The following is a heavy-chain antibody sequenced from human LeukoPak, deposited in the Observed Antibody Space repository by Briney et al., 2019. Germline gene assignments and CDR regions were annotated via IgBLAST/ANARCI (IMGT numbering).Heavy chain of an antibody. CDR2: IETKSDGGAA. J-gene: IGHJ4*02. V-gene: IGHV3-15*04. CDR1: GVTFSNAL. CDR3: TTGGLY. D-gene: IGHD1-26*01. Sequence: GGSLRLSCAGCGVTFSNALMTWVRQAAGKGLEWVGQIETKSDGGAADYAERVKGRFSISRDDSENTLYLQMNSLKTEDTAVYFCTTGGLYWGQGTLVTVSS.